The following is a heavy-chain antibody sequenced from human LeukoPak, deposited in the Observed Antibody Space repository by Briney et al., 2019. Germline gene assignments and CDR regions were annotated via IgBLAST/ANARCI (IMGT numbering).Heavy chain of an antibody. V-gene: IGHV3-33*06. Sequence: GGSLRLSCAASGFSFGHCVMHWVRQAPTKGLEWVAVIWFDGSEKFYGDSVNGRFTISRDNSKSTLYLQMNSLGVDDTAVYYCVKANAKNNGIFDSWGQGTLVTVSS. CDR3: VKANAKNNGIFDS. D-gene: IGHD1/OR15-1a*01. CDR1: GFSFGHCV. CDR2: IWFDGSEK. J-gene: IGHJ4*02.